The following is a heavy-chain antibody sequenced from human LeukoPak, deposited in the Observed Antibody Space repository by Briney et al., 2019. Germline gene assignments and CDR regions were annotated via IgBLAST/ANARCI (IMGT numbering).Heavy chain of an antibody. J-gene: IGHJ6*03. Sequence: PGGSLRLSCAASGFTFDDYGMSWVRQAPGKGLEWVSGINWNGGSTGYADSVKGRFTISRDNAKNSLYLQMNSLRAEDTALYYCAREYYYGSGSYTYYYYMDVWGKGTTVTVSS. D-gene: IGHD3-10*01. CDR3: AREYYYGSGSYTYYYYMDV. CDR1: GFTFDDYG. V-gene: IGHV3-20*04. CDR2: INWNGGST.